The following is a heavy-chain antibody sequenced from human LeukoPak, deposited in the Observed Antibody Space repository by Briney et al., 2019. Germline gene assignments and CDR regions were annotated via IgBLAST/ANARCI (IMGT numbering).Heavy chain of an antibody. D-gene: IGHD1-14*01. V-gene: IGHV3-30*18. CDR2: MSYDGSNK. Sequence: GRSLRLSCGASGFTVSNYGMHRVRQAPGKGLEWVAVMSYDGSNKYYAESVKGRFTISRDTSKNTLYLQMNSLRADDTAVYYCAKEDDPDRRLGYWGQGTLVSVSS. CDR3: AKEDDPDRRLGY. CDR1: GFTVSNYG. J-gene: IGHJ4*02.